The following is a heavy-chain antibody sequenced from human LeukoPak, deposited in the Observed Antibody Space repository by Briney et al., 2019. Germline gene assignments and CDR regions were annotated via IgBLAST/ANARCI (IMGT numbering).Heavy chain of an antibody. J-gene: IGHJ4*02. D-gene: IGHD4-23*01. CDR2: IDPSESHN. CDR1: GYNFTSLL. Sequence: GEPLSIPCQGSGYNFTSLLITWVRQMPGKGLGWMGKIDPSESHNNYRPPLQGHFPIPANKSIGTAYLKWSTLEATTPALFYWARTVATMVTGDYWGEGTLVTVSS. V-gene: IGHV5-10-1*01. CDR3: ARTVATMVTGDY.